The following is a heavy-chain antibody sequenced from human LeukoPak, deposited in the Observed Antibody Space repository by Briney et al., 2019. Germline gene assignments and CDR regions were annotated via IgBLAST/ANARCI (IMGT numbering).Heavy chain of an antibody. J-gene: IGHJ6*02. CDR3: AKFGVDYDMIV. V-gene: IGHV4-59*03. CDR2: IYYRGNA. CDR1: GGSISGYH. Sequence: SETLALTCTVSGGSISGYHWTLRRQPPGKGLEWIGQIYYRGNADYNPSLKSRVTLSVDTSKNQFSLTLTALTAADTAVYYCAKFGVDYDMIVWGQGTTVTVS. D-gene: IGHD3-16*01.